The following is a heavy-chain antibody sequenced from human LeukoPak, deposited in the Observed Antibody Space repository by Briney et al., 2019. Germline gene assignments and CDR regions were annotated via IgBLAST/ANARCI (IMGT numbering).Heavy chain of an antibody. CDR3: AKMRTPTAHSGDAFDI. V-gene: IGHV3-30*18. CDR1: GFTFSSYG. D-gene: IGHD4-17*01. J-gene: IGHJ3*02. Sequence: GGSLRLSCAASGFTFSSYGMHWVRQAPGKGLEWVAVISYDGSNKYYVDSVKGRFTISRDNSKNTLNLQMNSLRAEDTAVYYCAKMRTPTAHSGDAFDIWGQGIMVTVSS. CDR2: ISYDGSNK.